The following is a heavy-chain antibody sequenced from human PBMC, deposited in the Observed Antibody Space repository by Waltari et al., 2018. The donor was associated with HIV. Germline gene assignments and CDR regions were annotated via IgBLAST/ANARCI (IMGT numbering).Heavy chain of an antibody. CDR3: ARVFRGTIQYFDDRVGH. V-gene: IGHV1-2*02. D-gene: IGHD3-22*01. J-gene: IGHJ4*02. CDR1: GYTFSDFY. Sequence: QVQLVQSGAEVRKPGASVKVSCKASGYTFSDFYIHWVRQAPGQGLEWMGWIDPNSGGTRDAEKFQGRVTMTRDTSIDTADMDLSRLTSDDTAVDYGARVFRGTIQYFDDRVGHWGQGTLVTVSS. CDR2: IDPNSGGT.